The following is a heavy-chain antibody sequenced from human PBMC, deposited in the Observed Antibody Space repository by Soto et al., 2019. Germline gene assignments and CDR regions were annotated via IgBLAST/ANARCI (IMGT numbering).Heavy chain of an antibody. V-gene: IGHV4-59*13. CDR1: GGSMSNYY. CDR2: IHDSGST. CDR3: ARGSRSGDYAY. J-gene: IGHJ4*02. D-gene: IGHD3-16*01. Sequence: QVQLQESGPGLVKPSETLSLTCSVSGGSMSNYYWTWIRQFPGKGLEWIGYIHDSGSTNYNPSLKSRVSISLNTSKNQFSLNLTSVTAADTAMFYCARGSRSGDYAYWGQGTLVTVSS.